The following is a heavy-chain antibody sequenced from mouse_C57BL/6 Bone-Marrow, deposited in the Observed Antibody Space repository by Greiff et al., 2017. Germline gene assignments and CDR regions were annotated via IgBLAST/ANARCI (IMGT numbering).Heavy chain of an antibody. V-gene: IGHV1-55*01. CDR3: ARSGPLGRSFDY. CDR1: GYTFTSYW. J-gene: IGHJ2*01. CDR2: IYPTSGRT. Sequence: QVQLQQPGAELVKPGASVKMSCKASGYTFTSYWITWVKQRPGQGLEWIGDIYPTSGRTNYNEKFKSKAKLTVDTSSNTAYRQLSILTSEDSAVFYCARSGPLGRSFDYWGQGTTLSVSS. D-gene: IGHD4-1*01.